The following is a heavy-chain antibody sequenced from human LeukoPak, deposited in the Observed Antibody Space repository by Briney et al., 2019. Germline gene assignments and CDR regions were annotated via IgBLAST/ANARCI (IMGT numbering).Heavy chain of an antibody. J-gene: IGHJ4*02. CDR2: IYYTGSA. V-gene: IGHV4-59*01. CDR1: GGPINNYY. Sequence: SETLSLTRTVSGGPINNYYWTWLRQPPGKGLEWIGYIYYTGSANYNSSLQSRVTISVDTSNNHFSLKLNSVTAADTAVYYCARIAPGMSFDYWGQGTLVTVSS. CDR3: ARIAPGMSFDY. D-gene: IGHD1-14*01.